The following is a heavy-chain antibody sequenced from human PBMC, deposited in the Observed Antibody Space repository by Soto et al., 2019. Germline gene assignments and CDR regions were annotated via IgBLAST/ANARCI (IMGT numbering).Heavy chain of an antibody. J-gene: IGHJ4*02. CDR3: ASSSGVAAAGPFDY. CDR2: IYYSGST. V-gene: IGHV4-31*03. CDR1: GGSISSGGYY. Sequence: QVQLQESGPGLVKPSQTLSLTCTVSGGSISSGGYYWSWIRQHPGKGLEWIGYIYYSGSTYYNPCRKVRVTTPVDTFKNQFHLKLSSVTAADTAVYYCASSSGVAAAGPFDYWGQGTLVTVSS. D-gene: IGHD6-13*01.